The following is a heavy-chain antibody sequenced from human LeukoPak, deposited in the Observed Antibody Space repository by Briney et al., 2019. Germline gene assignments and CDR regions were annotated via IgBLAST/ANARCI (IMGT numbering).Heavy chain of an antibody. D-gene: IGHD2-15*01. Sequence: SETLSLTCTLSSGSINSYYWRWIRQPPGKAVEWVGYIYYSGSTNFHPSLKSRVTISVDTSKNQFSLKLSSVTAADTAVYYCARDGCSGGSCYRDYYGMDVWGQGTTVTVSS. CDR3: ARDGCSGGSCYRDYYGMDV. CDR2: IYYSGST. V-gene: IGHV4-59*01. J-gene: IGHJ6*02. CDR1: SGSINSYY.